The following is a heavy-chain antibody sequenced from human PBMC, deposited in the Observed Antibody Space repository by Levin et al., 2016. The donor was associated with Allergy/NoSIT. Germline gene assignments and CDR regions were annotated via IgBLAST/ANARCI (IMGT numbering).Heavy chain of an antibody. CDR2: IYYSGST. D-gene: IGHD1-1*01. CDR3: ARHIGTAWFYAFDI. J-gene: IGHJ3*02. CDR1: GGSISSYY. Sequence: SETLSLTCTVPGGSISSYYWSWIRQPPGKGLEWIAFIYYSGSTSYNPSLKSRVTISIDTSKDQFSLRLSSVTAADTAIYYCARHIGTAWFYAFDIWGQGTKVTVS. V-gene: IGHV4-59*08.